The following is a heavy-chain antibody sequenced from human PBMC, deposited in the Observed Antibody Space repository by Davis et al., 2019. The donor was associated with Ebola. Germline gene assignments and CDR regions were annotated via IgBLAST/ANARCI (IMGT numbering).Heavy chain of an antibody. V-gene: IGHV4-34*01. CDR3: ARLGMGY. J-gene: IGHJ4*02. CDR1: GGSFSDYY. Sequence: PSETLSLTCTVYGGSFSDYYWAWIRQPPGKGLEWIGEINHSGNTNYNPSLKSRVTISVDTSKNQFSLKLSSVTAADTAVYYCARLGMGYWGQGTLVTVSS. CDR2: INHSGNT. D-gene: IGHD7-27*01.